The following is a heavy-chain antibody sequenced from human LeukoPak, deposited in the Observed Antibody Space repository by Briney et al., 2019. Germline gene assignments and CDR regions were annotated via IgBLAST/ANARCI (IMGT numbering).Heavy chain of an antibody. CDR3: AKIIGFITSPDGVDY. J-gene: IGHJ4*02. CDR1: GFSFSNSA. Sequence: AGGSLRLSCAASGFSFSNSAMSWVRQAPGKGLEWVSIISGSGINTYYGDSVKGRFTISRDNSKNTLYLQMNSLRAEDTAVYYCAKIIGFITSPDGVDYWGQGTLVTVSS. CDR2: ISGSGINT. D-gene: IGHD2/OR15-2a*01. V-gene: IGHV3-23*01.